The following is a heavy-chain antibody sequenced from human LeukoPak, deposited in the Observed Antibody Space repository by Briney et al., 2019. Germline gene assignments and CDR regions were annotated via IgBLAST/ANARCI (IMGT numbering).Heavy chain of an antibody. D-gene: IGHD6-13*01. V-gene: IGHV4-34*01. J-gene: IGHJ4*02. CDR2: INHSGST. CDR1: GGSISSYY. Sequence: SETLSLTCTVSGGSISSYYWSWIRQPPGKGLEWIGEINHSGSTNYNPSLKSRVTISVDTSKNQFSLKLSSVTAADTAVYYCARGIIAAAGTGYFDYWGQGTLVTVSS. CDR3: ARGIIAAAGTGYFDY.